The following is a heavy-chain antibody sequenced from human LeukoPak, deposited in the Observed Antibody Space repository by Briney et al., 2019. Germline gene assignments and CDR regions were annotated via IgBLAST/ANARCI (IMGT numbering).Heavy chain of an antibody. CDR1: GYGFPVYW. CDR3: ARHTAYSTWNTFDY. J-gene: IGHJ4*02. V-gene: IGHV5-51*01. Sequence: GESLKISCKASGYGFPVYWIAWVRQMPGNGLEWMGIIHPVDSETKYSPSFQGQVTISADKSVDTVYLQWDSLRAADSAIYYCARHTAYSTWNTFDYWGQGSLVTVSS. CDR2: IHPVDSET. D-gene: IGHD2-15*01.